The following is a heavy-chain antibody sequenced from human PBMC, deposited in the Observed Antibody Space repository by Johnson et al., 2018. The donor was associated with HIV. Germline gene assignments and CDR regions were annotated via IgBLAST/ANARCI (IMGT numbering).Heavy chain of an antibody. CDR2: IKSKTDGGTT. V-gene: IGHV3-15*01. D-gene: IGHD3-10*01. Sequence: VQLVESGGGLVKPGGSLRLSCAASGFTFSNVWMSWVRQTPGKGLEWVGRIKSKTDGGTTDYAAPVKGRFTISRDNAKNTLYVQMNSLRAEDTAVYYCAKSTQANSLRESGPYGAFDIWGQGTMVTVSS. CDR3: AKSTQANSLRESGPYGAFDI. CDR1: GFTFSNVW. J-gene: IGHJ3*02.